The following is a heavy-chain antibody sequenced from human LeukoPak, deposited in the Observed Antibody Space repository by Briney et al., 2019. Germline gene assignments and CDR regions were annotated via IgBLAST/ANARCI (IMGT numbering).Heavy chain of an antibody. Sequence: GRSLRLSCAASGFTFDDYAMHWVRQAPGKGLEWVSGISWNSGSIGYADSVKGRFTISRDNAKNSLYLQMNSLRAEDTALYYCAKDPLWFGELYGGYFDYWGQGTLVTVSS. D-gene: IGHD3-10*01. CDR1: GFTFDDYA. CDR3: AKDPLWFGELYGGYFDY. V-gene: IGHV3-9*01. CDR2: ISWNSGSI. J-gene: IGHJ4*02.